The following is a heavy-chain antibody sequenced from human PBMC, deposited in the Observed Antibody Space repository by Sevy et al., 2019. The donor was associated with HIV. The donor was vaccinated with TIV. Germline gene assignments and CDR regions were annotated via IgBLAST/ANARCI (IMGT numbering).Heavy chain of an antibody. Sequence: GGSLRLSCAASGFTFSNYRMNWVRQAPGKGLEWGSSISSSSNYIYYADSGKGRFTISRDNAKNSLYLQMNSLGAEDTAVYYCARGSAVLSATIWDGFDYWGQGTLVTVSS. CDR1: GFTFSNYR. V-gene: IGHV3-21*01. D-gene: IGHD2-2*02. CDR3: ARGSAVLSATIWDGFDY. J-gene: IGHJ4*02. CDR2: ISSSSNYI.